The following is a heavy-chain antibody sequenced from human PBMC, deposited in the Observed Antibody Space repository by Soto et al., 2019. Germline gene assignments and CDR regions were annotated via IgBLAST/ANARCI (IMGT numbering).Heavy chain of an antibody. J-gene: IGHJ4*02. CDR2: IYPGDSDT. CDR1: GYSFTSYW. CDR3: ASSYYDSSGSMAPIDY. V-gene: IGHV5-51*01. Sequence: GESLKISCKGSGYSFTSYWIGWVRQMPGKGLEWMGIIYPGDSDTRYSPSLQGQVTISADKSISTAYLQWSSLKASDTAMYYCASSYYDSSGSMAPIDYWGQGTLVTVSS. D-gene: IGHD3-22*01.